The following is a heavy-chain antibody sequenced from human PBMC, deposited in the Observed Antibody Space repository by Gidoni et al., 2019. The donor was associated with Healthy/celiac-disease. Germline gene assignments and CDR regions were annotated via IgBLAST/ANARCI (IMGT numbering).Heavy chain of an antibody. CDR2: ISSSGSTI. J-gene: IGHJ6*03. CDR1: GFTFGRYY. CDR3: ARNRDNHYYYYYMDV. Sequence: QVQLVEAGGGLVKPGGSLRLPCEASGFTFGRYYMGWIRQDPGKGRVWVSYISSSGSTIYYAVSVKVRFTISRDNAKNSLYLQMNSLRAEDTAVYYCARNRDNHYYYYYMDVWGKGTTVTVSS. D-gene: IGHD1-20*01. V-gene: IGHV3-11*01.